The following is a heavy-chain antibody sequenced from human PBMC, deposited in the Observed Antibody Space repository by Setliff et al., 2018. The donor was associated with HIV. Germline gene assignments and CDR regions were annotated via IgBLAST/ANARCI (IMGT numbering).Heavy chain of an antibody. D-gene: IGHD6-6*01. Sequence: SLKISCAASGFSFSNYWMNWVRQVPGKGLEWVANINQDGSEKKYVDSMKGRLTISRDNAKNSLYLQMTSLRAEDTALYFCARDPRTDSSYAWFDSWGQGTLVTVSS. CDR2: INQDGSEK. J-gene: IGHJ5*01. V-gene: IGHV3-7*03. CDR1: GFSFSNYW. CDR3: ARDPRTDSSYAWFDS.